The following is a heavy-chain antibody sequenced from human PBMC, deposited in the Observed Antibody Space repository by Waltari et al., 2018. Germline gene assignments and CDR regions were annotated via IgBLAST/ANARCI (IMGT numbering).Heavy chain of an antibody. D-gene: IGHD3-3*01. CDR3: AKDFGASIQPFDH. V-gene: IGHV3-23*01. J-gene: IGHJ4*02. CDR1: GFTFEEYA. CDR2: ITASGGVA. Sequence: EVKLLDSGGGLVQPGGSLKLSCIASGFTFEEYAMNWVRQAPGKGLEWVSGITASGGVAYHADSVKGRFTISRDNAKNILFLEMTSLGVEDTALYYCAKDFGASIQPFDHWGQGTLVSVSS.